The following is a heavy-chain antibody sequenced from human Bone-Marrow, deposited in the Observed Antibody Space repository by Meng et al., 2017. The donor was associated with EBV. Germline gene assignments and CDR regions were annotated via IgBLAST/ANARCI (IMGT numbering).Heavy chain of an antibody. CDR1: GGSISSYY. CDR3: ARSAHTEGWFDP. V-gene: IGHV4-59*01. CDR2: IYYSGST. Sequence: QGHLEESGPGLVKPSAPLSLPCTVSGGSISSYYWSWIRQPPGKGLEWIGYIYYSGSTNYNPSLKSRVTISVDTSKNQFSLKLSSVTAADTAVYYCARSAHTEGWFDPWPGNPGHRLL. J-gene: IGHJ5*02.